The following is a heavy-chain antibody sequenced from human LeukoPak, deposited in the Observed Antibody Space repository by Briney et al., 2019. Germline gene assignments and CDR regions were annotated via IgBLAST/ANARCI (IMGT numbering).Heavy chain of an antibody. CDR3: AREPAGYSLGGNWFDP. D-gene: IGHD1-26*01. V-gene: IGHV1-69*05. CDR2: IIPIFGTA. CDR1: GGTFSSYA. Sequence: ASVKVSCKASGGTFSSYAISWVRQAPGQGLEWMGGIIPIFGTANYAQKFQGRVTITTDESTSTAYMELSSLRSEDTAVHYCAREPAGYSLGGNWFDPWGQGTLVTVSS. J-gene: IGHJ5*02.